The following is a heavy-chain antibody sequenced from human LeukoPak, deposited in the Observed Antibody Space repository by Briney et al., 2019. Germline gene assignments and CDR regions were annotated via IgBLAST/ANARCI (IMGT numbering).Heavy chain of an antibody. D-gene: IGHD2-21*02. CDR3: ARHYCGGDCYRLDY. CDR1: GGSINNHTYY. CDR2: IYYSGNT. J-gene: IGHJ4*02. Sequence: SSETLSLTCTVSGGSINNHTYYWGWIRQPPGKGLEWIGSIYYSGNTHYNPSLKSRVTISVDTSKRQFSLTLSSMTAADTAVYYCARHYCGGDCYRLDYWGQGTLVTVSS. V-gene: IGHV4-39*01.